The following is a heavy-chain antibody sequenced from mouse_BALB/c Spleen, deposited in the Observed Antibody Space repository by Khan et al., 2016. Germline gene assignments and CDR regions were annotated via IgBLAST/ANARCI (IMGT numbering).Heavy chain of an antibody. V-gene: IGHV5-12-1*01. CDR3: ARHRTYWVAS. Sequence: EVELVESGGGLVKPGGSLKLSCAVSGFAFSTYDMSWIRQTPEKRLEWVSYISSGGGMTYYSDTVKGRFIISRDNAKNTLYLQMTSLKSEDTAMFYCARHRTYWVASWGQGTLVTVSA. J-gene: IGHJ3*01. CDR1: GFAFSTYD. CDR2: ISSGGGMT.